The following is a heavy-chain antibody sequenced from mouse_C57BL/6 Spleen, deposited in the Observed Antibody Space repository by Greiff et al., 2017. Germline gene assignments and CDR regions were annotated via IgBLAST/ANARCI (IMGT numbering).Heavy chain of an antibody. CDR3: ARKTWTGTVDY. D-gene: IGHD4-1*01. J-gene: IGHJ2*01. CDR1: GYTFTSYW. Sequence: QVHVKQPGAELVKPGASVKMSCKASGYTFTSYWITWVKQRPGQGLEWIGDIYPGSGSTNYNEKFKSKATLTVDTSSSTAYMQLSSLTSEDSAVYYCARKTWTGTVDYWGQGTTLTVSS. CDR2: IYPGSGST. V-gene: IGHV1-55*01.